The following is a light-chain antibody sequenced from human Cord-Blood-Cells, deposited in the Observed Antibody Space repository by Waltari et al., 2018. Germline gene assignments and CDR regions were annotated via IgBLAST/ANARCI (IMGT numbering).Light chain of an antibody. CDR1: QSISSY. J-gene: IGKJ1*01. CDR3: QQSYSTLWT. CDR2: AAS. V-gene: IGKV1-39*01. Sequence: DIQMTQYPSSLSASVGDRFTITCRASQSISSYLNWYQQKPGKAPKLLIYAASSLQSGVPSRFSGSGSGTDFTLTISSLQPEDFATYYCQQSYSTLWTFGQGTKVEIK.